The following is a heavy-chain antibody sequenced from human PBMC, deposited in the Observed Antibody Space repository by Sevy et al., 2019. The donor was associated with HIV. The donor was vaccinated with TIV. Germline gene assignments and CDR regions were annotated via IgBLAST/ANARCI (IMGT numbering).Heavy chain of an antibody. D-gene: IGHD6-25*01. V-gene: IGHV3-74*01. CDR3: HAASQGS. CDR2: ISDDGIST. J-gene: IGHJ4*02. Sequence: GGSLRLSCAASGFSFNSYWMHWVRQAPGKGLEWVSHISDDGISTTYADSVKGRFTISRDNAKNTLYLQMNSLRAEDTALYYCHAASQGSGGQGTLVTVS. CDR1: GFSFNSYW.